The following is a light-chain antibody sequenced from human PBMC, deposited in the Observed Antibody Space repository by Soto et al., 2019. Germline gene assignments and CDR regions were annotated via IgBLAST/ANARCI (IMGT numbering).Light chain of an antibody. J-gene: IGKJ4*01. CDR3: QQYDAWPFT. CDR1: QTISSW. V-gene: IGKV1-5*03. CDR2: KAS. Sequence: DIQMTQSPSTLSGSVGDRVTISCRASQTISSWLAWYQQKPGKAPKLLIYKASTLKSGVPSRFSGSGSGTEFTLTISSLQPDDFATYYCQQYDAWPFTFGGGTKVDIK.